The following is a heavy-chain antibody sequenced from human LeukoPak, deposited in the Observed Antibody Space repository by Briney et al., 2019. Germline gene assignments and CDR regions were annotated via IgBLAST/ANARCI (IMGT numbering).Heavy chain of an antibody. V-gene: IGHV3-73*01. D-gene: IGHD3-22*01. CDR1: GFTFSGSA. Sequence: PGGSLRLSCAASGFTFSGSAMHWVRQASGKGLEWVGRIRSKGNSYATAYAASVKGRFTISRDDSKNTAYLQMNSLKTEDTAVYYCTRLGDSSGYYSDAFDIWGQGTMVTVSS. CDR3: TRLGDSSGYYSDAFDI. CDR2: IRSKGNSYAT. J-gene: IGHJ3*02.